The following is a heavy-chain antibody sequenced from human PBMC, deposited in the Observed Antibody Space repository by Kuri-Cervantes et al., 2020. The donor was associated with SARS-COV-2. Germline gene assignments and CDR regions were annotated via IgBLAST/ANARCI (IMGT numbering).Heavy chain of an antibody. CDR2: IYTSGST. CDR1: GGSISSYY. Sequence: GSLRLSCTAAGGSISSYYWSWIRQPAGKGLEWIGRIYTSGSTNYNPSLKSRVTMSVDTSKNQFSLKLSSVTAADTAVYYCARQMMSSITIFGVVVTRNWFDPWGQGTLVTVSS. D-gene: IGHD3-3*01. V-gene: IGHV4-4*07. J-gene: IGHJ5*02. CDR3: ARQMMSSITIFGVVVTRNWFDP.